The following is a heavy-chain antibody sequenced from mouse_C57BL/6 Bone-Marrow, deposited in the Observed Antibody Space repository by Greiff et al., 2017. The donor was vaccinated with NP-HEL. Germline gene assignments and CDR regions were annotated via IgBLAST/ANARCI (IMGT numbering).Heavy chain of an antibody. CDR2: IDPSDSYT. Sequence: VQLQQPGAVLVMPGASVKLSCKASGYTFTSYWMHWVKQRPGQGLEWIGEIDPSDSYTNYNQKFKGKSTLTVDKSSSTAYMQLSSLTSEDSAVYYCARHPFDYWGQGTTLTVSS. J-gene: IGHJ2*01. CDR3: ARHPFDY. CDR1: GYTFTSYW. V-gene: IGHV1-69*01.